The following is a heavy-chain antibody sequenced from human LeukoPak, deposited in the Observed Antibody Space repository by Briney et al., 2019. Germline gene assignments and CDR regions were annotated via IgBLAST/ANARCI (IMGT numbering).Heavy chain of an antibody. V-gene: IGHV4-4*09. Sequence: SETLSLTCTVSGGSVSSYYWSWVRQPPGKGLEWIGHIYSSENTKYNSSLESRVTMSLDTSKNRFFLKLSSVTAADTVVYYCARFYSGPSGWFVLWYFDLWGRGTLVTVSS. J-gene: IGHJ2*01. CDR1: GGSVSSYY. D-gene: IGHD6-19*01. CDR3: ARFYSGPSGWFVLWYFDL. CDR2: IYSSENT.